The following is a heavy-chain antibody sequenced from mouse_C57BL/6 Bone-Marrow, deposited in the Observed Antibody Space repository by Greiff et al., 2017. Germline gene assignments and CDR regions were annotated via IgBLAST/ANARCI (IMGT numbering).Heavy chain of an antibody. CDR3: AILLCYPWFAY. J-gene: IGHJ3*01. D-gene: IGHD2-1*01. V-gene: IGHV2-3*01. CDR1: GFSLTSYG. CDR2: IWGDGST. Sequence: VKLMESGPGLVAPSQSLSITCTVSGFSLTSYGVSWVRQPPGKGLEWLGVIWGDGSTTYHSALISSLSISKDNSKRQVFLKLNRLQTEDTDTCSCAILLCYPWFAYWGQGTLVTVSA.